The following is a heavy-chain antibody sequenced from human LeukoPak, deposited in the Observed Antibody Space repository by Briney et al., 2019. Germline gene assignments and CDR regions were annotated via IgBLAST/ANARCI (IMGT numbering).Heavy chain of an antibody. Sequence: SETLSLTCTVSGGSIRSSNNYWGWIRQPPGKGLEWIGTIYYSGSTYYNPSLKSRVTISVDTSKNQFSLKLSSVTAADTAVYYCARHPSSGSYIFAVTYDYWGQGTLVTVSS. V-gene: IGHV4-39*01. J-gene: IGHJ4*02. CDR1: GGSIRSSNNY. CDR2: IYYSGST. CDR3: ARHPSSGSYIFAVTYDY. D-gene: IGHD3-10*01.